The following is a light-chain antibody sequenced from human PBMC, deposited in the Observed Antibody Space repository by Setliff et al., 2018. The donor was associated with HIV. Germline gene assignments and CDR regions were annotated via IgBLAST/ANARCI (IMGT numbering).Light chain of an antibody. CDR1: SSDVGGYDY. CDR3: SSYTTDRTLV. CDR2: DVS. V-gene: IGLV2-14*03. Sequence: QSVLTQPASMSESPGQSITISCTGTSSDVGGYDYVSWYHQQSGKAPKLVIFDVSNRPSGVSYRFSGSKSGNTASLTISGLQAEDEADYYCSSYTTDRTLVFGGGTQLTVL. J-gene: IGLJ3*02.